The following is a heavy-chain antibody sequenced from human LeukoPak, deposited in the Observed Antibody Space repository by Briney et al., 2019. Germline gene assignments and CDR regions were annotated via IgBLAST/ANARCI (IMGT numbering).Heavy chain of an antibody. D-gene: IGHD1-26*01. CDR1: GYTFTGYY. CDR3: ARDQMGGSYYDYYYYGMDV. CDR2: INPNSGGT. Sequence: ASVKVSCKASGYTFTGYYMHWVRQAPGQGLEWMGWINPNSGGTNYAQKFQGRVTMTRDTSTSTAYMELRSLRSDDTAVYYCARDQMGGSYYDYYYYGMDVWGQGTTVTVSS. V-gene: IGHV1-2*02. J-gene: IGHJ6*02.